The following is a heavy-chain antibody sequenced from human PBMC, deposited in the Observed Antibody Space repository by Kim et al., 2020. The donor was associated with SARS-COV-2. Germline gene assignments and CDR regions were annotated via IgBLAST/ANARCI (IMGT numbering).Heavy chain of an antibody. CDR1: GFTFSSYA. J-gene: IGHJ5*02. D-gene: IGHD4-17*01. CDR2: ISYDGSNK. V-gene: IGHV3-30*04. Sequence: GGSLRLSCAASGFTFSSYAMHWVRQAPGKGLEWVAVISYDGSNKYYADSVKGRFTISRDNSKNTLYLQMNSLRAEDTAVYYCARAKGDYGDYVPKFGQLVDPWGQGTLVTVSS. CDR3: ARAKGDYGDYVPKFGQLVDP.